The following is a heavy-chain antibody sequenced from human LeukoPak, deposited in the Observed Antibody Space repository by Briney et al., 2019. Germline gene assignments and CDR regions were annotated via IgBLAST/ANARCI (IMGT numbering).Heavy chain of an antibody. CDR3: ASGWLQSHDAFDI. J-gene: IGHJ3*02. V-gene: IGHV1-69*02. D-gene: IGHD5-24*01. CDR2: IIPILGIA. Sequence: SVKVSCKASGGTFSSYTTSWVRQAPGQGLEWMGRIIPILGIANYAQKFQGRVTITADKSTSTAYMELSSLRSEDTAVYYCASGWLQSHDAFDIWGQGTMVTVSS. CDR1: GGTFSSYT.